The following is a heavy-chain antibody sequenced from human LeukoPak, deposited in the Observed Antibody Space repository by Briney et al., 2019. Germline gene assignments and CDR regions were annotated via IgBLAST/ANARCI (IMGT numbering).Heavy chain of an antibody. J-gene: IGHJ4*02. Sequence: GGSLRLSCAASGFTFSSYEMNWVRQAPGKGLEWVSYISSSGSTIYYADSVKGRFTISRDNSKNTLYLQMNSLRAEDTAVYYCAKDEDDCGGDCWWGQGTLVTVSS. D-gene: IGHD2-21*02. CDR1: GFTFSSYE. CDR2: ISSSGSTI. V-gene: IGHV3-48*03. CDR3: AKDEDDCGGDCW.